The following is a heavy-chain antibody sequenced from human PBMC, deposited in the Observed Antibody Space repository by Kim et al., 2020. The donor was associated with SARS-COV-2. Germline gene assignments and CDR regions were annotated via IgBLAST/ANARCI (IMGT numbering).Heavy chain of an antibody. J-gene: IGHJ6*02. V-gene: IGHV3-33*01. CDR1: GLTFSNYG. CDR3: AREDMVGATGGLDV. CDR2: IWYDGSNK. D-gene: IGHD1-26*01. Sequence: GGSLRLSCAASGLTFSNYGMHWVRQAPGKGLEWVAVIWYDGSNKYYAESVKGRFTISRDNSKNTLYLQMNSLRAEDTAVYYCAREDMVGATGGLDVWGQGTTVTVS.